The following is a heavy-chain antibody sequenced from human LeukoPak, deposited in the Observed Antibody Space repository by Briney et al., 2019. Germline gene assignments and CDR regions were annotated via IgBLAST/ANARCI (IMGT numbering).Heavy chain of an antibody. V-gene: IGHV1-69*13. D-gene: IGHD1-26*01. CDR1: GGTFSSYA. CDR2: IIPIFGTA. J-gene: IGHJ6*03. Sequence: WASVKVSCKASGGTFSSYAISWVRQAPGQGLEWMGGIIPIFGTANYVQKFQGRVTITADESTSTAYMELSSLRSEDTAVYYCARPQVGADAPRGTYYYYMDVWGKGTTVTVSS. CDR3: ARPQVGADAPRGTYYYYMDV.